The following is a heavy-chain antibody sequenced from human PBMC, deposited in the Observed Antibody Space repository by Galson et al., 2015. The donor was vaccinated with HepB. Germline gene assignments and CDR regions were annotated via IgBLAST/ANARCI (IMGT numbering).Heavy chain of an antibody. J-gene: IGHJ4*02. CDR2: ISAGGGST. CDR1: GFTFRDYA. D-gene: IGHD2-15*01. Sequence: SLRLSCAVPGFTFRDYAMSWVRQAPGKGLEWVSGISAGGGSTSYADSVKGRFTISRDNSKRTLYLQINNLRAEDTAVYYCAKDLELAYCSGGSCSPPDYWGQGTLVTVSS. CDR3: AKDLELAYCSGGSCSPPDY. V-gene: IGHV3-23*01.